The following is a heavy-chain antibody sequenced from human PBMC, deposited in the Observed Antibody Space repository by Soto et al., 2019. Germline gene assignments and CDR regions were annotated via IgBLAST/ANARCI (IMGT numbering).Heavy chain of an antibody. CDR3: ARQNWAMYYFDY. V-gene: IGHV6-1*01. Sequence: QVQLQQSGPGLVKPSQTLSLICAISGDSVSNSNAAWNWIRQSPSRGLEWLGRTYYRSKWYSDYAVSVRGRITVTPDTSKNQLSLQLNSVTPEDTAVYYCARQNWAMYYFDYWGQGTLVTVSS. CDR2: TYYRSKWYS. J-gene: IGHJ4*02. D-gene: IGHD7-27*01. CDR1: GDSVSNSNAA.